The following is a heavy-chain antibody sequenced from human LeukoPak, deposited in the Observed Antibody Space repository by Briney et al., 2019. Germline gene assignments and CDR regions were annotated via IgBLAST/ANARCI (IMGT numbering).Heavy chain of an antibody. CDR3: TRLAAAGSGRWAPDY. CDR2: ISSSGSYI. D-gene: IGHD1-14*01. Sequence: PGGSLRLSCAASGFTFSNAWMNWVRQAPGKGLEWVSCISSSGSYIYYADSVKGRFTISRDNAKNSVYLQMDGLTAEDTAVYYCTRLAAAGSGRWAPDYWGQGTLVTVSS. V-gene: IGHV3-21*06. CDR1: GFTFSNAW. J-gene: IGHJ4*02.